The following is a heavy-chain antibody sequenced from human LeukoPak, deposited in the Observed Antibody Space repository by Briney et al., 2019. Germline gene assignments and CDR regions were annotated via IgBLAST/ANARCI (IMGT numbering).Heavy chain of an antibody. D-gene: IGHD3-22*01. CDR3: ARAGSGWLFPYYFDY. CDR2: ISYDGSNK. CDR1: GFTFSSYA. J-gene: IGHJ4*02. Sequence: GGSLRLSCAASGFTFSSYAMHWVRQAPGKGLEWVAVISYDGSNKYYADSVKGRFTISRDNSKNTLYLQMNSLRAEDTAVYYCARAGSGWLFPYYFDYWGQGTLVTVSS. V-gene: IGHV3-30*04.